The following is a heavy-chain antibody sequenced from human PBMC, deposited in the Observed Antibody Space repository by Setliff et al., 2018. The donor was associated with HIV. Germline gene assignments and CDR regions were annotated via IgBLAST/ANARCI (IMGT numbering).Heavy chain of an antibody. J-gene: IGHJ4*02. D-gene: IGHD3-10*01. CDR3: TGDYNSGSYRFDY. V-gene: IGHV4-4*08. Sequence: PSETLSLTCTVSGGSINNYYWSWIRQPPGKGLEWIGYIYPNGSPDYPSGNIVYNPSFRSRVTLSLDTSKNQFSLKLTSVTAADAAVHYCTGDYNSGSYRFDYWGQGTLVTVSS. CDR2: IYPNGSP. CDR1: GGSINNYY.